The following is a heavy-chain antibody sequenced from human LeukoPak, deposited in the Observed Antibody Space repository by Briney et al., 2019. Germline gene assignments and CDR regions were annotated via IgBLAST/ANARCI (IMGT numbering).Heavy chain of an antibody. Sequence: SETLSPTCTVSGGSLSSGRYYWGWTRQPPGKGLEWFGSIYYSGRTYYDPSLNSRLTISVDTPKNQFSLRLTSVTAAATAVYYCARGGSDYGMNVWGQGTTVTVSS. CDR2: IYYSGRT. CDR3: ARGGSDYGMNV. V-gene: IGHV4-39*01. D-gene: IGHD5-12*01. J-gene: IGHJ6*02. CDR1: GGSLSSGRYY.